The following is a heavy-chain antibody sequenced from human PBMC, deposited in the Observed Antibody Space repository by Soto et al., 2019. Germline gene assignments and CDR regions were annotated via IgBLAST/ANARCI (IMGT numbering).Heavy chain of an antibody. CDR3: AKDLGYSYGSFDY. D-gene: IGHD5-18*01. V-gene: IGHV3-30*18. Sequence: PGGSLRLSCAASGFTFSSYGMHWVRQAPGKGLEWVAVISYDGSNKYYADSVKGRFTISRDNSKNTLYLQMNSLRAEDTAVYYCAKDLGYSYGSFDYWGQGTLVTVS. CDR1: GFTFSSYG. CDR2: ISYDGSNK. J-gene: IGHJ4*02.